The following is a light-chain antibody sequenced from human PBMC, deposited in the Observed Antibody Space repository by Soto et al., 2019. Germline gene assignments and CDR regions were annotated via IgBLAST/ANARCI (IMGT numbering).Light chain of an antibody. Sequence: DIQMTQSPSSLSASVGDRVTITCRASQSINSYLNWYQQKPGKAPKFLIYAASSLQSGVPSRFSGSGSGTDFTLTISSLQPEDFATYYCQQSHSTPLTFGGGTKVEIK. CDR2: AAS. J-gene: IGKJ4*01. CDR3: QQSHSTPLT. V-gene: IGKV1-39*01. CDR1: QSINSY.